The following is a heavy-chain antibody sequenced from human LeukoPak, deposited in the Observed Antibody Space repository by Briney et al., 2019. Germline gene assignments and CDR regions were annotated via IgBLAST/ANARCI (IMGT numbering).Heavy chain of an antibody. CDR2: IVVGSGNT. CDR1: GFTFTSSA. J-gene: IGHJ4*02. CDR3: AAAGYSSGWDFDY. Sequence: LVKVSCKASGFTFTSSAMQWLRQARGQRLEWIGWIVVGSGNTNYAQKFQERVTITRDMSTSTAYMELSSLRSEDTAVYYCAAAGYSSGWDFDYWGQGTLVTVSS. D-gene: IGHD6-19*01. V-gene: IGHV1-58*02.